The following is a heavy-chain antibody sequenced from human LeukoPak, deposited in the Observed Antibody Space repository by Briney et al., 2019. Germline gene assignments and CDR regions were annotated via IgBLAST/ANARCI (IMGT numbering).Heavy chain of an antibody. CDR2: MNPNRGNT. CDR3: ARAKTYYDFWSGYWRGYYYYGMDV. CDR1: GYTFTSYD. V-gene: IGHV1-8*01. Sequence: ASVTVSCKASGYTFTSYDINWVRQAPGQGPEWVGWMNPNRGNTGYAQKFQGGVTMTRNTSISTAYMELSSLRSEDTAVYYCARAKTYYDFWSGYWRGYYYYGMDVWGQGTTVTVSS. J-gene: IGHJ6*02. D-gene: IGHD3-3*01.